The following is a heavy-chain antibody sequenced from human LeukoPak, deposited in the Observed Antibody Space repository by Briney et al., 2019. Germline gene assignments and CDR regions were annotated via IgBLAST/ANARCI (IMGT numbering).Heavy chain of an antibody. CDR2: INAGNGNT. V-gene: IGHV1-3*01. CDR1: GYTFTTHD. Sequence: GASVKVSCKASGYTFTTHDIHWVRQAPGQRLEWMGWINAGNGNTKYSQKFQGRVTITRDTSANTAYMELSSLRSEDTAVYYCAPNYNSGYYLAYWGQETLVTVSS. D-gene: IGHD3-22*01. CDR3: APNYNSGYYLAY. J-gene: IGHJ4*02.